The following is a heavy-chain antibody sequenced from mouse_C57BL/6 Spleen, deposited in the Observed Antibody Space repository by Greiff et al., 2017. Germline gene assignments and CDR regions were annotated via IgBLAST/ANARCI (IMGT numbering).Heavy chain of an antibody. V-gene: IGHV1-55*01. CDR3: ARFGLYGNYFDY. CDR2: IYPGSGST. Sequence: QVQLQQPGAELVKPGASVKMSCKASGYTFTSYWITWVKQRPGQGLEWIGDIYPGSGSTNYNEKFKSKATLTVDTSSSTAYMQLSSLTSEDSAVYYCARFGLYGNYFDYWGQGTTLTVSS. CDR1: GYTFTSYW. D-gene: IGHD2-1*01. J-gene: IGHJ2*01.